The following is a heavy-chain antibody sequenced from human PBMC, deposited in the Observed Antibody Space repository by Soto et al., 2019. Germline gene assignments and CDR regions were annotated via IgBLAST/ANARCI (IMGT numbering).Heavy chain of an antibody. CDR2: IDPSDSYT. Sequence: LKISCKGSGYSFTSYWISWVRQMPGKGLEWMGRIDPSDSYTNYSPSFQGHVTISADKSISAAYLQWSSLKASDTAMYYCAAPIAARQVDDPYYYGMDVWGQGTTVTVSS. CDR3: AAPIAARQVDDPYYYGMDV. V-gene: IGHV5-10-1*01. J-gene: IGHJ6*02. CDR1: GYSFTSYW. D-gene: IGHD6-6*01.